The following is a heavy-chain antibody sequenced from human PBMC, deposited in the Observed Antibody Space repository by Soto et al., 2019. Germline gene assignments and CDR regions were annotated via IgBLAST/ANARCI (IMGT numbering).Heavy chain of an antibody. Sequence: QITLRESGPTLVKPTQTLTLTCTFSGFSLSSDKVSVSWIRQPPGKAPEWLALIYWDDDKRYRPSLKNRVTITKDTSKNQVVLTMTNMNPVDTATYYCAQGRAEWAYFDYWGQGTLVTVSS. CDR1: GFSLSSDKVS. V-gene: IGHV2-5*02. CDR2: IYWDDDK. CDR3: AQGRAEWAYFDY. D-gene: IGHD1-26*01. J-gene: IGHJ4*02.